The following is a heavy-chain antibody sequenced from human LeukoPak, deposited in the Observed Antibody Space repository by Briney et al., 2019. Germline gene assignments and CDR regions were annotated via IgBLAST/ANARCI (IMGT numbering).Heavy chain of an antibody. CDR1: GYTFTSYY. D-gene: IGHD2-2*01. Sequence: ASVKVSCKASGYTFTSYYMHWVRQAPGQGLEWMGGIIPIFGTANYAQKFQGRVTITADESTSTAYMELSSLRSEDTAVYYCAGVCSSTSCYRAGYYYGMDVWGQGTTVTVSS. J-gene: IGHJ6*02. CDR3: AGVCSSTSCYRAGYYYGMDV. V-gene: IGHV1-69*13. CDR2: IIPIFGTA.